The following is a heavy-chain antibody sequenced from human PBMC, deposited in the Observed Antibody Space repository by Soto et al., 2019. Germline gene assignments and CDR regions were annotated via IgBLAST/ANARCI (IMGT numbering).Heavy chain of an antibody. V-gene: IGHV5-51*01. D-gene: IGHD3-22*01. CDR1: GYSFTSYW. CDR3: ARDSMYYYDSSGYYSDWFDP. Sequence: PGESLKISCKGSGYSFTSYWIGWVRQMPGKGLEWMGIIYPGDSDTRYSPSFQGQVTISADKSISTAYLQWSSLKASDTAMYYCARDSMYYYDSSGYYSDWFDPWGQGTLVTVSS. CDR2: IYPGDSDT. J-gene: IGHJ5*02.